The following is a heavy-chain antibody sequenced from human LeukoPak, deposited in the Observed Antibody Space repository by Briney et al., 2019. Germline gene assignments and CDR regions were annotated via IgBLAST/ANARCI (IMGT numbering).Heavy chain of an antibody. CDR2: IYPGDSDT. Sequence: GESLKISCKGSGYNFTIYWIGWVRQMPGKGLEWMGIIYPGDSDTRYSPSFQGQVTISVDKSISTAYLQWSSPKVSDTAIYYCAIFDFLFGEIDNWFDPWGQGTQVTVSS. D-gene: IGHD3-16*01. J-gene: IGHJ5*02. CDR3: AIFDFLFGEIDNWFDP. CDR1: GYNFTIYW. V-gene: IGHV5-51*01.